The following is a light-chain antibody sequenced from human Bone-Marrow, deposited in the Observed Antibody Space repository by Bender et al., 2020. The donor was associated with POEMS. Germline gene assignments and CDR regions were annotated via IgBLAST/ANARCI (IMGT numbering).Light chain of an antibody. CDR1: RSNIGAHA. V-gene: IGLV1-44*01. Sequence: QSVLTQPPSASGTPGQRVTISCSGGRSNIGAHAVNWYQHLPGTAPKLLIYSSHRRPSEVPDRFSGSRSGTSASLAISGLQSEEEADYYCAVWDDSLNGWVFGGGTKLTVL. CDR2: SSH. CDR3: AVWDDSLNGWV. J-gene: IGLJ3*02.